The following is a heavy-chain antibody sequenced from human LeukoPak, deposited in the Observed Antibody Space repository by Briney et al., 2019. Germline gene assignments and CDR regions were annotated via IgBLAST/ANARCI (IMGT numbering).Heavy chain of an antibody. J-gene: IGHJ3*01. Sequence: GGSLRLSCAASGFTFSSYSMNWVRQAPGKGLEWVSYISSSSSTIYYADSVKGRFTISRDNAKNSLYLQMNSLRAEDTAVYYCAREYYYGSGSYAFDVWGQGTMVTVSS. CDR2: ISSSSSTI. CDR1: GFTFSSYS. D-gene: IGHD3-10*01. CDR3: AREYYYGSGSYAFDV. V-gene: IGHV3-48*04.